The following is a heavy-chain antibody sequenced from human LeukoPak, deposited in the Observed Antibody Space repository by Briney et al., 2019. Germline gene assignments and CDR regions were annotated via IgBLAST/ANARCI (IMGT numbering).Heavy chain of an antibody. CDR2: ISGSGGST. CDR1: GFTFSNYA. CDR3: AKDNYGDYGGLFDY. V-gene: IGHV3-23*01. D-gene: IGHD4-17*01. J-gene: IGHJ4*02. Sequence: GGSLRLSCAASGFTFSNYAMSWVRQAPGKGLEWVSAISGSGGSTYYADSVKGRFTISRDNSKNTLYLQMNSLRAEDTAVYYCAKDNYGDYGGLFDYWGQGTLVTVSS.